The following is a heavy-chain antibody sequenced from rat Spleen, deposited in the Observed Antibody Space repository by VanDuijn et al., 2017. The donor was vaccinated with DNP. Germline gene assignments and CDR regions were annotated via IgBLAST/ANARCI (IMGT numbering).Heavy chain of an antibody. CDR1: GFTFSDYY. Sequence: EVQLVESGGGLVQPGRSLKLSCEASGFTFSDYYMAWVRQAPKKGLDWVASITYEGTSTYYGDSVKGRFTISRDNAKTTLYLQMNSLRSEDTATYYCARDRRGYFDYWGQGAMVTVSS. D-gene: IGHD1-11*01. CDR3: ARDRRGYFDY. CDR2: ITYEGTST. V-gene: IGHV5-22*01. J-gene: IGHJ2*01.